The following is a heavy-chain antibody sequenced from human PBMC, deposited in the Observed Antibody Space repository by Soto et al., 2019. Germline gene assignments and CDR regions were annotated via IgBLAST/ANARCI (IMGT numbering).Heavy chain of an antibody. V-gene: IGHV4-30-4*01. CDR2: IYYSGST. J-gene: IGHJ6*02. CDR1: GGSISSGDYY. CDR3: ARGRKQLWLRLYYYYGMDV. D-gene: IGHD5-18*01. Sequence: PSETLSLTCTVSGGSISSGDYYWSWIRQPPGKGLEWIGYIYYSGSTYYNPSLKSRVTISVDTSKNQFSLKLSPVTAADTAVYYCARGRKQLWLRLYYYYGMDVWGQGTTVTVSS.